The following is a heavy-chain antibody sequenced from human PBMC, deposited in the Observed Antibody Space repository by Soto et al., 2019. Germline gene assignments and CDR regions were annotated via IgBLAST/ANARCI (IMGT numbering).Heavy chain of an antibody. J-gene: IGHJ6*02. CDR3: ARDPNDSSAYSRNEYYGMDV. D-gene: IGHD3-22*01. V-gene: IGHV1-3*01. CDR1: GYTFTSYG. CDR2: INAGNGNT. Sequence: QIQLMQSGAEVKKPGASVKVSCKASGYTFTSYGIHWVRQAPGQRLEWTGWINAGNGNTKYSEKYQGRVHITRDTPSSTAYLEVSSLKSKNTAFYYCARDPNDSSAYSRNEYYGMDVWGQGTTVTVSS.